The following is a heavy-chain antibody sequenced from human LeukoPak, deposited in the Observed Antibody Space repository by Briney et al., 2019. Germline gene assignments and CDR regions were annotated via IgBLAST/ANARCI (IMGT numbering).Heavy chain of an antibody. V-gene: IGHV3-23*01. J-gene: IGHJ4*02. CDR2: ISCSGGST. CDR3: AKDTSNWAYYFDY. D-gene: IGHD2-8*01. CDR1: GFTFSNYA. Sequence: GGSLRLSCAASGFTFSNYAMSWVRQAPGKGLEWVSVISCSGGSTYYADSVKGRFTLSRDNSKNTLYLQMNSLRAEDTAIYYCAKDTSNWAYYFDYWGQGTLVTVSS.